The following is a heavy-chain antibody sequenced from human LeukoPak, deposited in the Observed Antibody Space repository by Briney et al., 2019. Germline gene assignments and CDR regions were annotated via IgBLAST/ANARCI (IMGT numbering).Heavy chain of an antibody. D-gene: IGHD5-24*01. CDR2: IYPGDSDT. V-gene: IGHV5-51*01. J-gene: IGHJ4*02. CDR1: GYLFTNYW. Sequence: GESLKISCEGSGYLFTNYWIGWVRQLPGKGLEWMGIIYPGDSDTRYSPSFQGQVTISADKSRSTAYLQWSSLKASDTAMYYCATNAYNYLYWGQGILVTVSS. CDR3: ATNAYNYLY.